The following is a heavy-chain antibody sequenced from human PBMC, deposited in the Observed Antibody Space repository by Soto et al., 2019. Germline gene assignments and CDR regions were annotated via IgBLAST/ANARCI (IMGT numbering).Heavy chain of an antibody. CDR3: ASGVPAASFYYYYYYMDV. CDR1: GGSFSGYY. Sequence: SETLSLTCAVYGGSFSGYYWSWIRQPPGKGLEWIGEINHSGSTNYNPSLKSRVAISVDTSKNQFSLKLSSVTAADTAVYYCASGVPAASFYYYYYYMDVWGKGTTVTVSS. V-gene: IGHV4-34*01. J-gene: IGHJ6*03. CDR2: INHSGST. D-gene: IGHD2-2*01.